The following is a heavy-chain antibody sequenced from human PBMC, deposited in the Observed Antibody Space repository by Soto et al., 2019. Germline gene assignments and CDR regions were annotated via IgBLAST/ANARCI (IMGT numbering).Heavy chain of an antibody. CDR1: GFSVSSNY. V-gene: IGHV3-53*01. CDR3: ARHRHPRGTVGATSPLDP. Sequence: PWGSLRLSCAISGFSVSSNYLSWVRQAPGKGLEWVSVHYSGGSTYYADSVQGRFTISRDKSNNTLYLQMRRVRAEDTAVYFCARHRHPRGTVGATSPLDPWGKGTQVTVSS. J-gene: IGHJ5*02. CDR2: HYSGGST. D-gene: IGHD1-26*01.